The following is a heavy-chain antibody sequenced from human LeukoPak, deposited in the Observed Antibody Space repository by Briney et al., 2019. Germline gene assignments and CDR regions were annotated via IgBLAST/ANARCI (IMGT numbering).Heavy chain of an antibody. CDR1: GYTFIDYY. J-gene: IGHJ5*02. CDR3: ATFKSTSYGYNWFDP. V-gene: IGHV1-46*01. CDR2: INPRGGST. D-gene: IGHD5-18*01. Sequence: AASVKVSCKASGYTFIDYYMHWVRQAPGQGLEWMGIINPRGGSTIYAQDFQGRVTLTRDTSTSTVYMELSSLRSEDTAVYYCATFKSTSYGYNWFDPWGQGTLVTVSS.